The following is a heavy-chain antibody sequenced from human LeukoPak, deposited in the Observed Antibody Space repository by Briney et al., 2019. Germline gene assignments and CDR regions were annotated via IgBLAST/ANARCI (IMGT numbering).Heavy chain of an antibody. CDR1: GDVFSGYY. J-gene: IGHJ4*02. Sequence: SETLSLTCAVYGDVFSGYYWSWIRQPAGKGLEWIGRIYTSGSTNYNPSLKSRVTMSVDTSKNQSSLKLSSVTAADTAVYYCAREMFQYYDSSGTLRDWGQGTLVTVSS. V-gene: IGHV4-4*07. CDR3: AREMFQYYDSSGTLRD. D-gene: IGHD3-22*01. CDR2: IYTSGST.